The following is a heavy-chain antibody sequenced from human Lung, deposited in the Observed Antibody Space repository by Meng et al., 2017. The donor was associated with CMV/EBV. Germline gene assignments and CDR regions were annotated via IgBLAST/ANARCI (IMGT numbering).Heavy chain of an antibody. Sequence: ESLKISCAASGFTFSSYWMGWVRQAPGKGLEWVANIKQDGSEIYFVDSVKGRFTIPRDNAKNSLYLQMNSLRAEDTAVYYCARGEWQQLVEYFFDYWGQGXLVTVSS. D-gene: IGHD6-13*01. CDR3: ARGEWQQLVEYFFDY. V-gene: IGHV3-7*01. J-gene: IGHJ4*02. CDR1: GFTFSSYW. CDR2: IKQDGSEI.